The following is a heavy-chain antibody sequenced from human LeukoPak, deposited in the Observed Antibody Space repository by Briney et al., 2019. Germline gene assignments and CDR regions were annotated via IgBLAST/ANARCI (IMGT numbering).Heavy chain of an antibody. V-gene: IGHV4-59*01. CDR2: IYYSGST. CDR1: GGSISSYY. CDR3: ARAKATVTRAFDI. Sequence: SETLSLTCTVSGGSISSYYWSWIRQPPGKGLEWIGYIYYSGSTNYNPSLKSRVTISVDTSKNQFSLKLSSVTAADTAVHYCARAKATVTRAFDIWGQGTMVTVSS. J-gene: IGHJ3*02. D-gene: IGHD4-17*01.